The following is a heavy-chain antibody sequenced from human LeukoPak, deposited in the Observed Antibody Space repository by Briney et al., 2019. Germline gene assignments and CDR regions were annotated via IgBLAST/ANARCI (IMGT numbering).Heavy chain of an antibody. J-gene: IGHJ4*02. Sequence: GGSLRLSCAASGFTFSTYTMSWVRQAPGKGLEWVSYISSGSGTIYYADSVKGRFTISRDNSKNSLYLQMNSLGAEDTAVYYCARAYSSGWLHIDYWGQGTLVTVSS. CDR1: GFTFSTYT. CDR2: ISSGSGTI. CDR3: ARAYSSGWLHIDY. V-gene: IGHV3-48*01. D-gene: IGHD6-19*01.